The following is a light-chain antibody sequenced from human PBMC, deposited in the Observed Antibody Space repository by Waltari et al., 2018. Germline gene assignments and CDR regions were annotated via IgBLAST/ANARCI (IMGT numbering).Light chain of an antibody. Sequence: DIQMTQSPSSLSASVGARVTITCQASQDISNYLNRYQQKPGKAPKHLIYDASNLETGVPSRFSGSGSGTDFTFTISSLQPEDIATYYCQQYDNLPITFGQGTRLEIK. CDR3: QQYDNLPIT. CDR1: QDISNY. J-gene: IGKJ5*01. CDR2: DAS. V-gene: IGKV1-33*01.